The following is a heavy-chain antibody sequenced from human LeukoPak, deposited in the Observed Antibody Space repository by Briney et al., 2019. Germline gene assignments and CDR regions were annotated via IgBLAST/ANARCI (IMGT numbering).Heavy chain of an antibody. V-gene: IGHV4-4*07. CDR1: GGSISGYY. J-gene: IGHJ4*02. Sequence: SETLSLTCTVSGGSISGYYWTWIRQPAGKGLEWIGRIYSTGSTNYNPSLESRVTMSVDTSKNQFSLKLSSVTAADTAVYYCARADFWSGYYTHFDCWGQGTLVTVSS. CDR3: ARADFWSGYYTHFDC. D-gene: IGHD3-3*01. CDR2: IYSTGST.